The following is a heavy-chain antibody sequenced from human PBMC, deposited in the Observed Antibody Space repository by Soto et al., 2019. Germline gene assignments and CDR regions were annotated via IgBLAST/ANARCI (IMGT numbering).Heavy chain of an antibody. CDR3: ARGDLTTVANFDY. V-gene: IGHV4-31*03. Sequence: QVQLQESGPGLVKPSQTLSLTCTVSGGSISSVGYYWSWIRQHPGKRLEWIGYIYYSGSTYYNPSLNSRFTISVDTSKNQFSLKLSSVTAADTAVYYCARGDLTTVANFDYWGQGTLVTVSS. D-gene: IGHD4-17*01. J-gene: IGHJ4*02. CDR2: IYYSGST. CDR1: GGSISSVGYY.